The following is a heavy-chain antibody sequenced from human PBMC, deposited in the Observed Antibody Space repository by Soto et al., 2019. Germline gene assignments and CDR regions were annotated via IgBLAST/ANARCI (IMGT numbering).Heavy chain of an antibody. Sequence: SETLSLTCTVSGGSISSYYWSWIRQPPGKGLEWVGYIYYSGSTNYNPSLKSRVTISVDTSKNQFSLKLSSVTAADTAVYYCARDKVEGLHLGELSLFAFDIWGQGTMVTVSS. D-gene: IGHD3-16*02. CDR2: IYYSGST. V-gene: IGHV4-59*01. CDR3: ARDKVEGLHLGELSLFAFDI. CDR1: GGSISSYY. J-gene: IGHJ3*02.